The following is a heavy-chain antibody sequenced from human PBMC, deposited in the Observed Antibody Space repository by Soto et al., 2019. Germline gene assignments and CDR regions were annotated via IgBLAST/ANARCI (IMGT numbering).Heavy chain of an antibody. CDR2: LNPSTGST. CDR3: ARRFTSAGGLDV. Sequence: ASVQVSCKASGYDFTMYFIHWVRQAPGQGLEWMGVLNPSTGSTTYAQKFQGRLTMTRDTSTSTVYMDLNSLRSEDTAMYYCARRFTSAGGLDVRG. CDR1: GYDFTMYF. V-gene: IGHV1-46*01. D-gene: IGHD1-26*01. J-gene: IGHJ6*02.